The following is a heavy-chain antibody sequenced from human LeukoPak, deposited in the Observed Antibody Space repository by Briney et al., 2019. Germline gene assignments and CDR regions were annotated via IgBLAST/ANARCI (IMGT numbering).Heavy chain of an antibody. CDR3: AKAYRSRSSSWYYAFDY. D-gene: IGHD6-13*01. CDR1: GFTFSSYA. V-gene: IGHV3-23*01. Sequence: GGSLRLSCAASGFTFSSYAMSWVRQAPGKGLEWVSAISGSGGSTYYADSVKGRFTISRDNSKNTLYPQMNSLRAEDTAVYYCAKAYRSRSSSWYYAFDYWGQGTLVTVSS. CDR2: ISGSGGST. J-gene: IGHJ4*02.